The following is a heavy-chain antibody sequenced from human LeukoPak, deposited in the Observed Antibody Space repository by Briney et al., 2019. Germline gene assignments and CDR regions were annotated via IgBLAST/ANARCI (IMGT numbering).Heavy chain of an antibody. CDR2: ISAYNGNT. CDR3: ARVEYYYGSGVLDD. D-gene: IGHD3-10*01. V-gene: IGHV1-18*01. CDR1: GYTFTNYG. J-gene: IGHJ4*02. Sequence: ASVKVSCKASGYTFTNYGISWVRQAPGQGLEWMGWISAYNGNTNYAQKLQGRVTMTTDTSTSTAYMELRSLRSDDTAVYYCARVEYYYGSGVLDDWGQGTLVTVSS.